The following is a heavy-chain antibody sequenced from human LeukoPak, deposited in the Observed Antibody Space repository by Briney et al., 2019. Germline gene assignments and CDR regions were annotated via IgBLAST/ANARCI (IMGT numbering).Heavy chain of an antibody. CDR1: GYSFTSYW. V-gene: IGHV5-51*01. CDR2: IYPGDSDT. J-gene: IGHJ5*02. CDR3: ARHVRIAAAGNWFDP. D-gene: IGHD6-25*01. Sequence: GESLKISCKGSGYSFTSYWIGWVRQMPGKGLEWMGIIYPGDSDTRYSPSFQGQVTISADKSISTAYLQWSSLKASDTAMYYCARHVRIAAAGNWFDPWGQGTLVTVSS.